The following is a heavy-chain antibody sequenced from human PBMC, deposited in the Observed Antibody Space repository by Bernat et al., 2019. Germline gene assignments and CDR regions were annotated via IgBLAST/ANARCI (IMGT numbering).Heavy chain of an antibody. CDR2: ISGSTT. J-gene: IGHJ4*02. CDR3: AKSRLGEISCDF. CDR1: GFTFSSYA. Sequence: EVQLLESGGGLLQPGGSLRLSCAASGFTFSSYAMSWVRQAPGKGLEWISVISGSTTYYGESVKGRFTISRDNSKNTLYLQMNSLRAEDTAIYYCAKSRLGEISCDFWGQGTLVTVSS. D-gene: IGHD3-10*01. V-gene: IGHV3-23*01.